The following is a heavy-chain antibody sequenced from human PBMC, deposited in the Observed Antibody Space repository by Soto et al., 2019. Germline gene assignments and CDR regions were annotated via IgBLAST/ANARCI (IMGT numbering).Heavy chain of an antibody. CDR3: ARGDSTDCSNGVCSFFYNHDMDV. J-gene: IGHJ6*02. CDR2: INPKGGGT. V-gene: IGHV1-2*04. D-gene: IGHD2-8*01. Sequence: GASVKVSCKASGYSFTDYHIHWVRQAPGQGLEWLGRINPKGGGTSTAQKFQGWVTMTTDTSISTASMELTRLTSDDTAIYYCARGDSTDCSNGVCSFFYNHDMDVWG. CDR1: GYSFTDYH.